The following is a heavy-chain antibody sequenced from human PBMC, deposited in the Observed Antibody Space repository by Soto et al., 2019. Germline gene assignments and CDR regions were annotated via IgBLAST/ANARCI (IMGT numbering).Heavy chain of an antibody. CDR1: GFTFSNAW. V-gene: IGHV3-15*01. CDR2: IKSKTDGGTT. J-gene: IGHJ4*02. Sequence: EVQLVESGGGLVKPGGSLRLSCAASGFTFSNAWMSWVRQAPGKGLEWVGRIKSKTDGGTTDYAAPVKGRFTISRDDSKNTLYLQMNSLKTEDTAVYYCTTQSCGIAVAGDYWGQVTLVTVSS. D-gene: IGHD6-19*01. CDR3: TTQSCGIAVAGDY.